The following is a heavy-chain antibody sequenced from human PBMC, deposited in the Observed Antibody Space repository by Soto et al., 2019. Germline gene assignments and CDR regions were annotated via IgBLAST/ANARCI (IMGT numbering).Heavy chain of an antibody. J-gene: IGHJ6*02. Sequence: XSVKVSCEASGYTFTSYYMHWVRQAPGQGLEWMGIINPSGGSTSYAQKFQGGVTMTRDTSTSTVYMELSSLRSEDTAVYYCARSFKDIVATTRIYYYYGMDVWGQGTTVTVSS. CDR2: INPSGGST. V-gene: IGHV1-46*01. CDR3: ARSFKDIVATTRIYYYYGMDV. CDR1: GYTFTSYY. D-gene: IGHD5-12*01.